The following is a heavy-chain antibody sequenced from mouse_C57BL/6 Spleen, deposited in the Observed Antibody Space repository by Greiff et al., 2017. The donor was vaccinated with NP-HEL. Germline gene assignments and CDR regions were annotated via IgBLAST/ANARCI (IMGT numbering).Heavy chain of an antibody. CDR1: GYTFTSYW. J-gene: IGHJ3*01. V-gene: IGHV1-69*01. D-gene: IGHD2-4*01. Sequence: QVQLQQPGAELVMPGASVKLSCKASGYTFTSYWMHWVKQRPGQGLEWIGEIDPSDSYTNYNQKFKGKSTLTVDKSSSTAYMQLSSLTSEDSAVYYCARLLYDYGTGFAYWGQGTLVTVSA. CDR3: ARLLYDYGTGFAY. CDR2: IDPSDSYT.